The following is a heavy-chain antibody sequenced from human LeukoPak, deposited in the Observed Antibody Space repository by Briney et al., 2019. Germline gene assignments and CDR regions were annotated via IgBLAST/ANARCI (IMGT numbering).Heavy chain of an antibody. CDR1: GGSISSSSYY. CDR2: IYYSGST. CDR3: ARSLIWFGDTWFDP. Sequence: SETLSLTCTVSGGSISSSSYYWGWIRQPPGKGLEWIGSIYYSGSTYYNPSLKSRVTISVDTSKNQFSLKLSSVTAADTAVYYCARSLIWFGDTWFDPWGQGILVTVSS. J-gene: IGHJ5*02. V-gene: IGHV4-39*01. D-gene: IGHD3-10*01.